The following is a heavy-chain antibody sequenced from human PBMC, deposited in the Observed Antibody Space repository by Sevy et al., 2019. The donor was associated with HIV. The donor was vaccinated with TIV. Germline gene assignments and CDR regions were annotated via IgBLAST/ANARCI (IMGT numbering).Heavy chain of an antibody. Sequence: GGSLRLSCAASGFTFSRYAMNWVRQAPGKGLEWVSGISGSGGSGDKTNYADSVKGRFTISRDDSKNSLYLQVNSLRAEDTAIYYCARKYDSSGYFDYWGQRTLVTVSS. CDR3: ARKYDSSGYFDY. D-gene: IGHD3-22*01. CDR2: ISGSGGSGDKT. V-gene: IGHV3-23*01. J-gene: IGHJ4*02. CDR1: GFTFSRYA.